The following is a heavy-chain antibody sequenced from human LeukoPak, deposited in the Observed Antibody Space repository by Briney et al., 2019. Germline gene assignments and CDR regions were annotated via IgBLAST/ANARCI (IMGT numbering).Heavy chain of an antibody. Sequence: FQGRVTMTRDTSISTAYMELSRLRSDDTAVYYCARDMESSGPYNWFDPWGQGTLVTVSS. D-gene: IGHD6-19*01. J-gene: IGHJ5*02. CDR3: ARDMESSGPYNWFDP. V-gene: IGHV1-2*02.